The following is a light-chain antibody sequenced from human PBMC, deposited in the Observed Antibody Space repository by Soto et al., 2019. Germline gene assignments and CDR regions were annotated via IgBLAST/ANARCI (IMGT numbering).Light chain of an antibody. J-gene: IGKJ5*01. CDR1: QSISDY. CDR3: QQRGDWPIT. V-gene: IGKV3-11*01. Sequence: EIVLTQSPATLSLSPGERATLSCRASQSISDYLAWYQQKPGQAPRLLIYDASNRATGIPARFSGSRSGTDFTLTISGLGPEDFAVYYCQQRGDWPITFGQGTRLEIK. CDR2: DAS.